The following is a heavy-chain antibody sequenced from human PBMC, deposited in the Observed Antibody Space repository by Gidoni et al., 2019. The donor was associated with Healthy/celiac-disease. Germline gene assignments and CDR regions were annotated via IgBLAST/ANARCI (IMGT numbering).Heavy chain of an antibody. Sequence: VQLVESGGGVVEPGRSLRLSCAASGFTVSSYGMHWVRQAPGKGLEWVAVIWYDGSNNYYADSVKGRFTISRDNSNNTLYLQMHSLRAEDTAVYYCAREYGGYENYYYYYMDVWGKGTTVTVSS. D-gene: IGHD5-12*01. CDR3: AREYGGYENYYYYYMDV. J-gene: IGHJ6*03. CDR2: IWYDGSNN. V-gene: IGHV3-33*01. CDR1: GFTVSSYG.